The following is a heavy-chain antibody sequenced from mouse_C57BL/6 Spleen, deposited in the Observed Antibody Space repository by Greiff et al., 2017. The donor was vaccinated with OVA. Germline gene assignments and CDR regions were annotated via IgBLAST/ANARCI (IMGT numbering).Heavy chain of an antibody. CDR2: INPNNGGT. CDR1: GYTFTDYY. D-gene: IGHD5-1-1*01. CDR3: ARGGYTPYWYFDV. J-gene: IGHJ1*03. V-gene: IGHV1-26*01. Sequence: EVQLQQSGPELVKPGASVKISCKASGYTFTDYYMNWVKQSHGKSLEWIGDINPNNGGTSYNQKFKGKATLTVDKSSSTAYMELRSLTSEDSAVYYCARGGYTPYWYFDVWGTGTTVTVSS.